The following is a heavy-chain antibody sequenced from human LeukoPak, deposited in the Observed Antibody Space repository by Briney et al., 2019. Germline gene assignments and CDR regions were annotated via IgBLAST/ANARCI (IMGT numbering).Heavy chain of an antibody. D-gene: IGHD1-26*01. Sequence: ASVKVSCKASGYTFTSYYMHWVRQAPGQGLEWMGIINPSGGSTSYARKFQGRVTMTRDTSTSTVYMELSSLRSEDTAVYYCARETPVGRTAFDPWGQGTLVTVSS. CDR2: INPSGGST. CDR3: ARETPVGRTAFDP. CDR1: GYTFTSYY. V-gene: IGHV1-46*01. J-gene: IGHJ5*02.